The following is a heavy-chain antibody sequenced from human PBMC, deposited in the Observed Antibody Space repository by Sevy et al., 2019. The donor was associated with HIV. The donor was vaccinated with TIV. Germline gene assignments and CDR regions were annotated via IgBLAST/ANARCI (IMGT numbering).Heavy chain of an antibody. CDR1: GGSFSGYY. J-gene: IGHJ5*02. D-gene: IGHD3-10*01. Sequence: SETPSLTCAVYGGSFSGYYWSWIRQPPGKGLEWIGEINHSGSTNYNPSLKSRVTISVDTSKNQFSLKLSSVTAADTAVYYCARGLGRYYGSGSYYKGNWFDPWGQGTLVTVSS. CDR3: ARGLGRYYGSGSYYKGNWFDP. CDR2: INHSGST. V-gene: IGHV4-34*01.